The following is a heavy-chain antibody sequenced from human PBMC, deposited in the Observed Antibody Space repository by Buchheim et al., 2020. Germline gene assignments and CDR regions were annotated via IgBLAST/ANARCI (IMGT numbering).Heavy chain of an antibody. CDR1: GYTFTSYD. CDR3: TRDGILTGYYIHYYYGMDV. V-gene: IGHV1-8*01. Sequence: QVQLVQSGAEVKKPGASVKVSCKASGYTFTSYDINWVRQATGQGLEWMGWMNPNRGNTGYAQKFQGRVTMTRNTSISTAYMELSSLRSEDTAVYYCTRDGILTGYYIHYYYGMDVWGQGTT. CDR2: MNPNRGNT. D-gene: IGHD3-9*01. J-gene: IGHJ6*02.